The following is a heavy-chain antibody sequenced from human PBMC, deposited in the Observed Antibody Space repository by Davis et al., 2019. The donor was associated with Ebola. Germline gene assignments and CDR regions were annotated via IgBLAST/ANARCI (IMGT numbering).Heavy chain of an antibody. Sequence: PGGSLRLSCAASGFTFSDYYMSWIRQAPGKGLEWVSYISSSSSYTNYADSVKGRFTISRDNAKNSLYLQMNSLRVEDTAVYYCARDRDYYDSSAYHPRGWFDSWGQGTLVIVSS. V-gene: IGHV3-11*06. CDR2: ISSSSSYT. D-gene: IGHD3-22*01. CDR1: GFTFSDYY. J-gene: IGHJ5*01. CDR3: ARDRDYYDSSAYHPRGWFDS.